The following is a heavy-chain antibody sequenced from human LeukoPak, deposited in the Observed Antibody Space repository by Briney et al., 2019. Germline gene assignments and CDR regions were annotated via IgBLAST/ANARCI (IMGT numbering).Heavy chain of an antibody. J-gene: IGHJ5*02. CDR1: GYTFISYG. Sequence: ASVKVSCKASGYTFISYGISWVRQAPGQGLEWMGWISTYNRNANYAQKLQGRVTMTTDTSTSTAYMELRTLRSDDTAVYYCARGRLSGYYGSGSGFDPWGQGTLVTVSS. D-gene: IGHD3-10*01. CDR3: ARGRLSGYYGSGSGFDP. CDR2: ISTYNRNA. V-gene: IGHV1-18*01.